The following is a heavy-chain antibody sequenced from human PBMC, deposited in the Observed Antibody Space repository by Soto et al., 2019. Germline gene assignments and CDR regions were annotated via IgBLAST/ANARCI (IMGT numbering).Heavy chain of an antibody. CDR2: INSDGSST. J-gene: IGHJ6*04. CDR3: ATDGRYAQNV. Sequence: EVQLVESGGGLVQPGGSLRLSCAASGLSFSNTWMHWVRQAPGKGLVWVSHINSDGSSTTYADSVKGRFTISRDNAKNTVYLQMNSLRADDTAVYYCATDGRYAQNVWGKGTTVTVSS. V-gene: IGHV3-74*03. D-gene: IGHD2-2*01. CDR1: GLSFSNTW.